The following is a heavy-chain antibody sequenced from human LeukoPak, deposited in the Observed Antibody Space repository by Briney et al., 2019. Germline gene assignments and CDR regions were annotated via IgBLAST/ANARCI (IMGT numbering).Heavy chain of an antibody. CDR2: INEDGSIT. CDR3: ARGGGVVVVAATTDAFDI. V-gene: IGHV3-74*01. CDR1: GFTFTRYW. Sequence: GGSLRLSCAASGFTFTRYWMHWVRQVPGKGLDWVSRINEDGSITTHADFVRGRFTISRDNARDTLYLQMNSLRAEDTAVYYCARGGGVVVVAATTDAFDIWGQGTMVTVSS. J-gene: IGHJ3*02. D-gene: IGHD2-15*01.